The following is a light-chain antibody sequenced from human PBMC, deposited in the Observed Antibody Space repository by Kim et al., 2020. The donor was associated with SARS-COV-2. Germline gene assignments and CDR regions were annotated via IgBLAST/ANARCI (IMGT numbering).Light chain of an antibody. CDR1: QSVSSSY. CDR3: QQYVRSHRT. Sequence: EIVLTQSPGTLSLSPGERATLSCRASQSVSSSYLAWYQQKPGQAPRLLIYGASSRATGIPDRFSGSGSGTDFTLTISRLEPEDFAVYYCQQYVRSHRTFCAGTK. V-gene: IGKV3-20*01. J-gene: IGKJ4*01. CDR2: GAS.